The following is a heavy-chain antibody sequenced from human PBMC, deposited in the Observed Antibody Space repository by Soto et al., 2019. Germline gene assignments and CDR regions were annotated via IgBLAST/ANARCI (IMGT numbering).Heavy chain of an antibody. V-gene: IGHV4-34*01. J-gene: IGHJ3*02. CDR2: INHSGST. CDR1: GGSFSGYY. Sequence: SETLSLTCAVYGGSFSGYYWSWIRQPPGKGLEWIGEINHSGSTNYNPSLKSRVTISVDTSKNQFSLKLSSVTAADTAVYYCARAGFWSGWDAFDIWGQGTMVTVSS. CDR3: ARAGFWSGWDAFDI. D-gene: IGHD3-3*01.